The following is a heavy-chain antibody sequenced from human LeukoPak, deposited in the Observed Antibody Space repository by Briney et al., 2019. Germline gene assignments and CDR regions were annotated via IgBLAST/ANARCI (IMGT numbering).Heavy chain of an antibody. Sequence: PSETLSLTCAVYGGSFSGYYWSWIRQPPGKGLEWIGEINHSGSTNYNPSLKSRVTISVDTSKNQFSLKLSSVTAADTAVYYCARDYGGNYYFDYWGQGTQVTVSS. V-gene: IGHV4-34*01. D-gene: IGHD4-23*01. CDR1: GGSFSGYY. CDR2: INHSGST. CDR3: ARDYGGNYYFDY. J-gene: IGHJ4*02.